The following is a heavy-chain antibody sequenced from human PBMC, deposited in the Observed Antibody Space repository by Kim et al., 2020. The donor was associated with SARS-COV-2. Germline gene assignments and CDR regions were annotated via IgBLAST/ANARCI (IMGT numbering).Heavy chain of an antibody. Sequence: SETLSLTCTVSGGSISSSSYYWGWIRQPPGKGLEWIGSIYYSGSTYYNPSLKSRVTISVDTSKNQFSLKLSSVTAADTAVYYCARLDSLGIVGARYYFDYWGQGTLVTVSS. CDR3: ARLDSLGIVGARYYFDY. J-gene: IGHJ4*02. V-gene: IGHV4-39*01. D-gene: IGHD1-26*01. CDR1: GGSISSSSYY. CDR2: IYYSGST.